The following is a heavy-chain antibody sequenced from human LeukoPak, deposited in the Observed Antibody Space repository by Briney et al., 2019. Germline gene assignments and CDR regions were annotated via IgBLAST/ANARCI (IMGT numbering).Heavy chain of an antibody. CDR3: ARGAWKITAMANYYGMDV. D-gene: IGHD5-18*01. CDR1: GFTFSSYA. Sequence: PGRSLRLSCAPSGFTFSSYAMHWVRQAPGKGLEWVAVISYDGSNKYYADSVKGRFAISRGNSKNTLYLQMNSLRAEDTAVYYCARGAWKITAMANYYGMDVWGQGTTVTVSS. V-gene: IGHV3-30*09. J-gene: IGHJ6*02. CDR2: ISYDGSNK.